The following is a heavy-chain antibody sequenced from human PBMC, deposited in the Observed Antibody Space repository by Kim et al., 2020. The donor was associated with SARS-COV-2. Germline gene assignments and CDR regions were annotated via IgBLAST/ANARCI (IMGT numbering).Heavy chain of an antibody. J-gene: IGHJ5*02. Sequence: GGSLRLSCVASGFTFSRHWVHWVRQAPGKGLEWISRINGDETSEHYADSEKGRFTISRDNAKNTLFLQMNSLKAEDTALYYCAREGNWNLDPWGQGTLVTVS. CDR1: GFTFSRHW. CDR3: AREGNWNLDP. CDR2: INGDETSE. D-gene: IGHD1-7*01. V-gene: IGHV3-74*01.